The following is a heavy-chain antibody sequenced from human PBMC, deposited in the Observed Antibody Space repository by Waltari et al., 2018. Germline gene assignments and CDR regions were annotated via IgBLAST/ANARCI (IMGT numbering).Heavy chain of an antibody. CDR3: AKSIAAAGSYAFDI. Sequence: QVQLVESGGGVVQPGGSLRLSCAASGFTFSSYGMHWVRQAPGKGLEWVAVIRDDGSNKYYADSVKGRFTISRDNSKNTLYLQMNSLRAEDTAVYYCAKSIAAAGSYAFDIWGQGTMVTVSS. V-gene: IGHV3-30*02. CDR1: GFTFSSYG. D-gene: IGHD6-13*01. CDR2: IRDDGSNK. J-gene: IGHJ3*02.